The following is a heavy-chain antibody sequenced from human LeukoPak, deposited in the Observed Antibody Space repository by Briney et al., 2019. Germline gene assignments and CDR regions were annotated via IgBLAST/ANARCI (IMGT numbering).Heavy chain of an antibody. J-gene: IGHJ3*02. CDR1: GGSISNYY. CDR3: ARADYGGNSAAFYI. V-gene: IGHV4-59*01. CDR2: IYSSGST. D-gene: IGHD4-23*01. Sequence: SETLSLTCTVSGGSISNYYWNWIRQPPGKGLEWIGYIYSSGSTYFNPSLSSRVTISVDTSKNQFSLNLTSVTAADTAVYYCARADYGGNSAAFYIWGQGTMVTVSS.